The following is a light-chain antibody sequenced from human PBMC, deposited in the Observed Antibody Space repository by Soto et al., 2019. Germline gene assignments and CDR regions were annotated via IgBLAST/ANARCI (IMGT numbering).Light chain of an antibody. Sequence: QSALTQPASVSGSPGQSITISCTGTSSDVGGYNYVSWYQQHPGKAPKLIIYELINRPSGVSNRFSGSKSGNTASLTISGLQAADEADYYCNSYTSKSTGVFGTGTKLTVL. CDR3: NSYTSKSTGV. CDR2: ELI. J-gene: IGLJ1*01. V-gene: IGLV2-14*01. CDR1: SSDVGGYNY.